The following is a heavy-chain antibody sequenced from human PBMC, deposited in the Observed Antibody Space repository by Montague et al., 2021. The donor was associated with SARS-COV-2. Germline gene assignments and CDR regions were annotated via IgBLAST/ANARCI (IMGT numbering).Heavy chain of an antibody. Sequence: SETLSLTCTVSGGSITNYYWSWIRQPPGKGLEWIGYIYYSGNTNYNPSLNSRVTISVDPSKNQFSLNLKSVTAADTAVYYCARRNVFIGYVCFDFWGQGTLVTVSS. V-gene: IGHV4-59*08. CDR3: ARRNVFIGYVCFDF. CDR2: IYYSGNT. D-gene: IGHD3-9*01. J-gene: IGHJ4*02. CDR1: GGSITNYY.